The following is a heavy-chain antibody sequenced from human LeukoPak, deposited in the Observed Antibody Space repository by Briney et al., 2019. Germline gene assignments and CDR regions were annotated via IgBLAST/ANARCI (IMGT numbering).Heavy chain of an antibody. CDR2: ISSSGNTI. V-gene: IGHV3-11*01. CDR1: GFTFSDYY. J-gene: IGHJ4*02. CDR3: ARERRDGSRVRDN. D-gene: IGHD5-24*01. Sequence: GGCLRLSCAASGFTFSDYYMSWIRQAPGKGLEWVSYISSSGNTIYYADSVKGPFTISRDNAKNSLYLQMNSLRAEDTAVYYCARERRDGSRVRDNWGQGNPFTVSS.